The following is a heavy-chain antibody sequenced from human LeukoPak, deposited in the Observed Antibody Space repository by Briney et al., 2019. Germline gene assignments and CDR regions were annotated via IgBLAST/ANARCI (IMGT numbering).Heavy chain of an antibody. V-gene: IGHV3-7*02. CDR1: GFTFSSYW. D-gene: IGHD2-2*01. Sequence: GGSLRLSCAASGFTFSSYWMSWVRQAPGKGLEWVANIKQDGSEKYYVDSVKGRFTISRDNSKNTLYLQMGSLRAEDMAVYYCARGGDQLLSPFDYWGQGTLVTVSS. CDR2: IKQDGSEK. CDR3: ARGGDQLLSPFDY. J-gene: IGHJ4*02.